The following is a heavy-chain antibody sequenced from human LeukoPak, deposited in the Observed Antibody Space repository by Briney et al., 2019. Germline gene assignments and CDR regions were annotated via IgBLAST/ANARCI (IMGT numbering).Heavy chain of an antibody. CDR3: AKARASGTSCYFARSGGSCYVAHYYGMDV. CDR2: ISGSGGST. CDR1: GFTFSSYA. V-gene: IGHV3-23*01. J-gene: IGHJ6*02. Sequence: GGSLRLSCAASGFTFSSYAMSWVRQAPGKGLEWVSAISGSGGSTYYADSVKGRFTISRDNSKNTLYLQMNSLRAEDTAVYYCAKARASGTSCYFARSGGSCYVAHYYGMDVWGQGTTVTVSS. D-gene: IGHD2-15*01.